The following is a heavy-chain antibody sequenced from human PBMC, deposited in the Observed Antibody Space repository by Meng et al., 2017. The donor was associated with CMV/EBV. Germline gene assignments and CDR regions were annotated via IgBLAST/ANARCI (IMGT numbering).Heavy chain of an antibody. CDR2: IYYSGST. CDR3: ARDRSGGYYYY. J-gene: IGHJ4*02. CDR1: GGSISSYY. D-gene: IGHD3-22*01. Sequence: GSLRLSCTVSGGSISSYYWSWIRQPPGKGLEWIGYIYYSGSTNYNPSLKSRVTISVDTSKNQFSLKLSSVTAADTAVYYCARDRSGGYYYYWGQGTLVTVSS. V-gene: IGHV4-59*01.